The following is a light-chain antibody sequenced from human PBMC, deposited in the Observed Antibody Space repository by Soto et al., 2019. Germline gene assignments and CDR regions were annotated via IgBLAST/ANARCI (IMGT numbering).Light chain of an antibody. V-gene: IGLV1-47*01. J-gene: IGLJ1*01. CDR2: YSN. Sequence: QSALTQSASASGTPGQRVTISCSGGTSNIGTNAVYWFQLLPGTAPKLLIYYSNHRPSGISDRFSGSKSGTSASLAISGLRPEDEADYYCAAWEERMRGYVFATGTKVTVL. CDR1: TSNIGTNA. CDR3: AAWEERMRGYV.